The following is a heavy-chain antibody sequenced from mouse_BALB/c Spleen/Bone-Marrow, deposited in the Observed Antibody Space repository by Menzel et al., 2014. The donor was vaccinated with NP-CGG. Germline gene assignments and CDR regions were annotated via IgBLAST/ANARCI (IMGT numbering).Heavy chain of an antibody. CDR2: IYPSDSYT. CDR3: TRYGNSHYYAMDY. J-gene: IGHJ4*01. CDR1: GYTFTSYW. Sequence: VQLQESGAGLVRPWASVKLSCRASGYTFTSYWINWVKQRPGQGLEWIGNIYPSDSYTNYNRRFKDKATLTVDKSSSTAYMQLSSPTSEDSAVYYCTRYGNSHYYAMDYWGQGTSVTVSS. D-gene: IGHD1-1*01. V-gene: IGHV1-69*02.